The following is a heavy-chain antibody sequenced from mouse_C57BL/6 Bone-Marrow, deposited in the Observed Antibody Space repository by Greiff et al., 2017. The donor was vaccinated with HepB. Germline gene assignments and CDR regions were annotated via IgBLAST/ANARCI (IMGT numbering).Heavy chain of an antibody. CDR3: ARGGTIYRYYFDY. J-gene: IGHJ2*01. V-gene: IGHV5-17*01. D-gene: IGHD2-1*01. Sequence: EVKLVESGGGLVKPGGSLKLSCAASGFTFSDYGMHWVRQAPEKGLEWVAYISSGSSTIYYADTVKGRFTLSRDKATNTLFLQMTSLRSEDTAMYYWARGGTIYRYYFDYWGQGTTLTVSS. CDR2: ISSGSSTI. CDR1: GFTFSDYG.